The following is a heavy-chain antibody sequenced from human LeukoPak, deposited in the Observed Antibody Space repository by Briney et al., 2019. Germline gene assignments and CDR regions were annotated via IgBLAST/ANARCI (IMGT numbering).Heavy chain of an antibody. V-gene: IGHV4-39*01. CDR3: ARRSSSWRFDY. J-gene: IGHJ4*02. Sequence: SETLSLTCTVSGGSISSSSYYWGWIRQPPGKGLEWIGSIFHSGSAYYNPSLKSRATISVDTSKNQFPLKLSSVTAADAAVYYCARRSSSWRFDYWGQGTLVSVSS. CDR1: GGSISSSSYY. D-gene: IGHD6-13*01. CDR2: IFHSGSA.